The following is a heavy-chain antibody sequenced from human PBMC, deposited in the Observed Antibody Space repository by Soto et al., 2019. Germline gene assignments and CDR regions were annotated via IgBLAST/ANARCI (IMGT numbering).Heavy chain of an antibody. Sequence: QVQLRESGPGLVKTSGTLSLTCVVSGGSISSTNWWTSVRQPPGKGLEWIGEIYHSGSPTFSPSLRGRATISVDKSNNQFSLRLRSVTAADTAVYYSATLPPRIVVALLPIPTWGQGILVTVSS. CDR2: IYHSGSP. V-gene: IGHV4-4*02. J-gene: IGHJ5*02. CDR3: ATLPPRIVVALLPIPT. CDR1: GGSISSTNW. D-gene: IGHD2-21*01.